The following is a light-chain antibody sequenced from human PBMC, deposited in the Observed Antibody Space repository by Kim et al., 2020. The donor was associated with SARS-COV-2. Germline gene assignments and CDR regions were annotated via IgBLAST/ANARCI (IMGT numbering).Light chain of an antibody. CDR1: RGHSSDT. J-gene: IGLJ3*02. V-gene: IGLV4-69*01. CDR3: QTWDTGIRV. Sequence: ATTKLTSTLSRGHSSDTIAWHQQQPEKGPRYLMKLTSDGSHIKGDGIPDRFSGSSSGAERYLTISSLQSEDEADYYCQTWDTGIRVFGGGTQLTVL. CDR2: LTSDGSH.